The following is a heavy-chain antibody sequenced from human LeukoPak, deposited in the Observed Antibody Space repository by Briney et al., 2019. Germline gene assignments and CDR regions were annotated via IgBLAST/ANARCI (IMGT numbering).Heavy chain of an antibody. CDR2: IWYDGSNK. CDR3: ARGPDYYDSSGYYYYYYYMDV. D-gene: IGHD3-22*01. V-gene: IGHV3-33*01. Sequence: GGSLRLSCAASGFNFSSYGMHWVRQAPGKGLEWVAVIWYDGSNKYYADSVKGRFTISRDNSKNTLYLQMNSLRAEDTAVYYCARGPDYYDSSGYYYYYYYMDVWGKGTTVTVSS. CDR1: GFNFSSYG. J-gene: IGHJ6*03.